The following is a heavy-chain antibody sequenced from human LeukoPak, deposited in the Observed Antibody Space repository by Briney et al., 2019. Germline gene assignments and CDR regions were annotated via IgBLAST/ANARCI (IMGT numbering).Heavy chain of an antibody. CDR2: IYPGDSDT. V-gene: IGHV5-51*01. D-gene: IGHD2-15*01. CDR3: ARRKFSMYCSGGSCPYYFDY. Sequence: GESLKISCKGSGYSFTSYWIGWVRQMPGKGLEWMGIIYPGDSDTRYSPSFQGQVTISADKSISTAYLQWSSLKASDTATYYCARRKFSMYCSGGSCPYYFDYWGQGTLVTVSS. CDR1: GYSFTSYW. J-gene: IGHJ4*02.